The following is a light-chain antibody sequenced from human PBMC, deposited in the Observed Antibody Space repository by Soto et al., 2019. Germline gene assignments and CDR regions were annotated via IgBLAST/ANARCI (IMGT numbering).Light chain of an antibody. CDR1: QSISSW. CDR3: QQYNSYPGT. J-gene: IGKJ1*01. CDR2: DAS. Sequence: DIQMTQSPSTLSASVGDSVTITCRASQSISSWLAWYQQKPGKAPKPMIYDASSLESGVPSRFSGSGSGKEFTLTISSLQPDDFATYYCQQYNSYPGTFGQGTKVDIK. V-gene: IGKV1-5*01.